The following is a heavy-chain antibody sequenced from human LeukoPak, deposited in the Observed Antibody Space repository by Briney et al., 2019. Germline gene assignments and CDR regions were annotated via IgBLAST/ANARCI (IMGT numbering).Heavy chain of an antibody. CDR2: INHSGST. CDR3: ARHYYDSSGYFDY. D-gene: IGHD3-22*01. CDR1: GGSFSGYY. Sequence: SGTLSLTCAVYGGSFSGYYWSWIRQPPGKGLEWIGEINHSGSTNYNPSLKSRVTITVDTSKNQFSLKLSSVTAADTAVYYCARHYYDSSGYFDYWGQGTLVTVSS. V-gene: IGHV4-34*01. J-gene: IGHJ4*02.